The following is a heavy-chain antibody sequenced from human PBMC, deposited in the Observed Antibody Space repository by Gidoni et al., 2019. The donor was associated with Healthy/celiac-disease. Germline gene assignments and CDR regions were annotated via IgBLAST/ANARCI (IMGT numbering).Heavy chain of an antibody. J-gene: IGHJ3*02. CDR2: ISSSSSYI. Sequence: EVQLVESGGGLVKPGGSLRLSCAASGFTFGSYSMNWVRQAPGKGLEWVSSISSSSSYIYYAESVKGRFTISRDNAKNSLYLQMNSLRAEDTAVYYCARDIFTGIGDAFDIWGQGTMVTVSS. D-gene: IGHD3-9*01. V-gene: IGHV3-21*01. CDR1: GFTFGSYS. CDR3: ARDIFTGIGDAFDI.